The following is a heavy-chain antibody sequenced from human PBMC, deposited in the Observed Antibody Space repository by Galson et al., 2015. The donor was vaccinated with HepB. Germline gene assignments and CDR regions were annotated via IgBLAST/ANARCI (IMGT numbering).Heavy chain of an antibody. D-gene: IGHD6-6*01. Sequence: SLRLSCAASGFTVSSNYMSWVRQAPGKGLEWVSVIYSGGSTYYADSVKGRFTISRDNSKNTLYLQMNSLRAEDTAVYYCARGYSSSSGDYYYYGMDVWGQGTTVTVSS. CDR1: GFTVSSNY. CDR3: ARGYSSSSGDYYYYGMDV. V-gene: IGHV3-53*01. CDR2: IYSGGST. J-gene: IGHJ6*02.